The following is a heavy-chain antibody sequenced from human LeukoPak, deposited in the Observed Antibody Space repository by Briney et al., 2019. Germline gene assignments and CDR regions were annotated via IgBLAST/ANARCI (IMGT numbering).Heavy chain of an antibody. J-gene: IGHJ4*02. CDR1: GFTFGTCA. D-gene: IGHD1-26*01. Sequence: GGSLRLSCSASGFTFGTCAMHWVRQAPGKGLEFVSGISSNGVSTYYADSVKGRFTISRDNAKDSLYLQMNSLRAEDTAVYYCARDGWVDYWGQGTLVTVSS. CDR3: ARDGWVDY. V-gene: IGHV3-64*04. CDR2: ISSNGVST.